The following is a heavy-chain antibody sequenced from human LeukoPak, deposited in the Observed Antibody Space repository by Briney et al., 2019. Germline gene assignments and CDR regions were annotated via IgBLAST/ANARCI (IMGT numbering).Heavy chain of an antibody. CDR3: ARGYYGSGSPIS. CDR2: IYHSGST. D-gene: IGHD3-10*01. CDR1: GGSISSGGYS. V-gene: IGHV4-30-2*01. J-gene: IGHJ5*02. Sequence: PSQTLSLTCAVSGGSISSGGYSWSWIRQPPGKGLEWIGYIYHSGSTYYNPSLKSRVTISVDRSKNQFSLKLSSVTAADTAVYYCARGYYGSGSPISWGQGTLVTVSS.